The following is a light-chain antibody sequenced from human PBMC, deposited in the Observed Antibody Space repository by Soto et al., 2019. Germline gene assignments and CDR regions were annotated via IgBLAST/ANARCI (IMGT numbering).Light chain of an antibody. J-gene: IGLJ1*01. Sequence: QSALTQPASVSGPPGQSITISCTGTSSDVGGYNFVSWYQHHPGKAPKLIIYDVTNRPSGISNRFSGSKSGNTASLTISGLQAEDEADYYCTSYTSSITYVFGTGTKVTVL. V-gene: IGLV2-14*03. CDR2: DVT. CDR1: SSDVGGYNF. CDR3: TSYTSSITYV.